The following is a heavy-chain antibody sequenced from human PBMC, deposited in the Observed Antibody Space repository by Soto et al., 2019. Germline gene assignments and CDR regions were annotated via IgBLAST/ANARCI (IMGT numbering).Heavy chain of an antibody. CDR2: ISSSSSYI. D-gene: IGHD6-19*01. Sequence: PVGSLRLSCAASGFTFSSYSMNWVRQAPGKGLEWVSSISSSSSYIYYADSVKGRFTISRDNAKNSLYLQMNSLRAEDTAVYYCASVGDRRAVSPNFDYWGQGTLVTVSS. V-gene: IGHV3-21*01. J-gene: IGHJ4*02. CDR1: GFTFSSYS. CDR3: ASVGDRRAVSPNFDY.